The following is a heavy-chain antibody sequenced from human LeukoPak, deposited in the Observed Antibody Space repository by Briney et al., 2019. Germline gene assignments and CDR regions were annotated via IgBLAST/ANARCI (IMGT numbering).Heavy chain of an antibody. Sequence: SETLSLTCTVSGGSISSGGYYWSWIRQHPGKGLEWIGYIYYSGSTNYNPSLKSRVTISVDTSKNQFSLKLSSVTAADTAVYYCARVYGDYSRRFDYWGQGTLVTVSS. CDR2: IYYSGST. D-gene: IGHD4-17*01. CDR3: ARVYGDYSRRFDY. CDR1: GGSISSGGYY. V-gene: IGHV4-61*08. J-gene: IGHJ4*02.